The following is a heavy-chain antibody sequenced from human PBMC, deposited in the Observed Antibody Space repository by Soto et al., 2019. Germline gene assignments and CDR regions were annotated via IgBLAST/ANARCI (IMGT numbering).Heavy chain of an antibody. D-gene: IGHD4-4*01. J-gene: IGHJ6*02. CDR1: NYRFNTYG. V-gene: IGHV1-69*13. Sequence: QVQLVQSGAEVKKPGASVKVSCKASNYRFNTYGITWVRQAPGQGLEWMGGIIPIFGTANYAQKFQGRVTITADESTSTAYMELSSLRSEDTAVYYCAHLTVTTAHYYGMDVWGQGTTVTVSS. CDR2: IIPIFGTA. CDR3: AHLTVTTAHYYGMDV.